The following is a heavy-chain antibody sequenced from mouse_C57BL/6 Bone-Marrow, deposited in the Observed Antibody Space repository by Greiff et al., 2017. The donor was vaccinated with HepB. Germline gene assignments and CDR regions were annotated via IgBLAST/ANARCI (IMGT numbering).Heavy chain of an antibody. J-gene: IGHJ4*01. Sequence: QVQLQQPGAELVKPGASVKVSCKASGYTFTSYWMHWVKQRPGQGLEWIGRIHPSDSDTNYNQKFKGKATLTVDKSSSTAYMQLSSLTSEDSAVYYCATRIYYDYDGRAMDYWGQGTSVTVSS. CDR1: GYTFTSYW. D-gene: IGHD2-4*01. CDR3: ATRIYYDYDGRAMDY. V-gene: IGHV1-74*01. CDR2: IHPSDSDT.